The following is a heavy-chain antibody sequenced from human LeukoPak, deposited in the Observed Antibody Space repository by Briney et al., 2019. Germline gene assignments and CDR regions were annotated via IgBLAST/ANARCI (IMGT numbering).Heavy chain of an antibody. CDR1: GFTFDDYA. CDR2: ISWNSGSI. CDR3: ARDIKDYYDCSGPFDAFDI. J-gene: IGHJ3*02. D-gene: IGHD3-22*01. V-gene: IGHV3-9*01. Sequence: GGSLRLSCAASGFTFDDYAMHWVRQAPGKDLEWVSGISWNSGSIGYADSVKGRFTISRDNAKNSLYLQMNSLRAEDTALYYCARDIKDYYDCSGPFDAFDIWGQGTMVTVSS.